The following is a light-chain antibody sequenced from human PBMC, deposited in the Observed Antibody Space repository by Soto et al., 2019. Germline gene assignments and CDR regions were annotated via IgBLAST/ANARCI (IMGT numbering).Light chain of an antibody. CDR2: EAS. V-gene: IGKV1-33*01. CDR1: QDISNS. J-gene: IGKJ2*01. CDR3: QRSDTLYT. Sequence: DIQMNQAPSSLSASVGDRVTITCQASQDISNSLNWYQQKPAKAPNLLIYEASNLETGVQSRFSGGGSGTDFTFTISSLQPEDIATYYCQRSDTLYTFGQGTKLEIK.